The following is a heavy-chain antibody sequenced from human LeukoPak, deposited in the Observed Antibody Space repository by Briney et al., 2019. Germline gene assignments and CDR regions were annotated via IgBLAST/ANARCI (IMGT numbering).Heavy chain of an antibody. V-gene: IGHV4-59*01. J-gene: IGHJ6*02. Sequence: SETLSLTCTVSGGSISSYYWSWIRQPPGKGLEWIGYIYYSGSTNYNPSLKSRFTISVDTSKNQFSLKLSSVTAADTAVYYCARDTTVYYDILTGYYNDYYYYGMDVWGQGTTVTVSS. CDR2: IYYSGST. D-gene: IGHD3-9*01. CDR3: ARDTTVYYDILTGYYNDYYYYGMDV. CDR1: GGSISSYY.